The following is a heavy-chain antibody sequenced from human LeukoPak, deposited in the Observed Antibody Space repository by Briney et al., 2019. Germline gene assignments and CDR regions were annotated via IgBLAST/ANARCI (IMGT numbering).Heavy chain of an antibody. CDR1: GFTFSDYY. V-gene: IGHV3-11*01. CDR2: ITSSASTI. CDR3: ARMRRIAAAVYFDY. D-gene: IGHD6-13*01. J-gene: IGHJ4*02. Sequence: PGGSLRLSCAASGFTFSDYYMSWIRQAPGKGLEWVSYITSSASTIYYADSVKGRFTISRDNAKNSLYLQMNSLRAEDTAVYYCARMRRIAAAVYFDYWGQGTLVTVSS.